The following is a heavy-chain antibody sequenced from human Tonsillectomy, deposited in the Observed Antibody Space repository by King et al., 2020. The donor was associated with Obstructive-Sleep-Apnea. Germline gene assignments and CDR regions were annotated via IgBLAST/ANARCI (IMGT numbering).Heavy chain of an antibody. CDR2: ISYDGSNK. D-gene: IGHD3-3*01. V-gene: IGHV3-30*04. J-gene: IGHJ4*02. CDR3: ARNYDFWSGYYQLPCY. CDR1: GFTFSTYV. Sequence: VQLVESGGGVVQPGRSLRLSCAASGFTFSTYVMHWVRQAPGKGLEWVAVISYDGSNKYYADSVKGRFTISRDNSKNTLFLQLNSLIAEDTAVYYCARNYDFWSGYYQLPCYWGQGTLVTVSS.